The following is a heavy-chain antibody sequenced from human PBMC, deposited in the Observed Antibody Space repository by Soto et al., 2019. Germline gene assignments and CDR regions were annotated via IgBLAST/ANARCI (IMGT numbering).Heavy chain of an antibody. J-gene: IGHJ2*01. CDR3: AKGKVNGDSYWYFDL. CDR1: GFTFSSYA. Sequence: EVQLLESGGGLVQPGGSLRLSCAASGFTFSSYAMSWVRQAPGKGLEWVSAISGSGGSTYYADSVKGRFTISRDNSKNALYLQMNSLRAEDTAVYYCAKGKVNGDSYWYFDLWGRGTLVTVSS. D-gene: IGHD2-21*01. V-gene: IGHV3-23*01. CDR2: ISGSGGST.